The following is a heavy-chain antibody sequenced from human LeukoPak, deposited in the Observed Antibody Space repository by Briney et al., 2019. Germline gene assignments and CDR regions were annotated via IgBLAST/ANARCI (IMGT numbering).Heavy chain of an antibody. J-gene: IGHJ4*02. CDR1: GFTVSSNY. CDR3: VKHSGGVYGNSDY. Sequence: GGSLRLSCAASGFTVSSNYMSWVRQAPGKGLEWVSVIYSGGSTYYADSVKGRFTISKDSSKNTLQMNSLSAEDTAIYYCVKHSGGVYGNSDYWGQGILVTVSS. D-gene: IGHD1-1*01. CDR2: IYSGGST. V-gene: IGHV3-66*04.